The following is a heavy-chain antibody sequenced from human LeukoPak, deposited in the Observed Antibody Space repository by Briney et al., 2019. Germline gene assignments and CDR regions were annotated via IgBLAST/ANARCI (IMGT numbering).Heavy chain of an antibody. CDR2: ISDDGSKT. V-gene: IGHV3-30*07. CDR3: AKGPNYYDSSGDAFDI. Sequence: PGRSLRLSCAASGFTFSRSAMHWVRQAPGKGLEWVAFISDDGSKTHYADSVKGRFTISRDNSQNTLYLQMNSLRAEDTAVYYCAKGPNYYDSSGDAFDIWGQGTMVTVSS. CDR1: GFTFSRSA. D-gene: IGHD3-22*01. J-gene: IGHJ3*02.